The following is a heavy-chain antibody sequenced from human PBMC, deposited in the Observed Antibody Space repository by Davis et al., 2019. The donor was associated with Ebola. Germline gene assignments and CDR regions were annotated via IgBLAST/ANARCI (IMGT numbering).Heavy chain of an antibody. D-gene: IGHD3-10*01. CDR2: ITHSGST. J-gene: IGHJ6*02. CDR1: AGSFIGYY. Sequence: MPSETLSLTCAVYAGSFIGYYWSWIRQPPGKGLEWIGEITHSGSTTYNPSLKRRVTISVDTSKNQFSLKLSSVTAADTAVYYCARRGGVDVWGQGTTVTVSS. V-gene: IGHV4-34*01. CDR3: ARRGGVDV.